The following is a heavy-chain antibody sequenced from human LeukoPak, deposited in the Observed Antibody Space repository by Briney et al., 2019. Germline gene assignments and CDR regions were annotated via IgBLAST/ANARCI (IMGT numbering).Heavy chain of an antibody. CDR1: GGTFSSYA. CDR3: ARDLIGAVANTIDDY. CDR2: IIPIFGTT. V-gene: IGHV1-69*13. J-gene: IGHJ4*02. D-gene: IGHD6-19*01. Sequence: ASVKVSCKASGGTFSSYAISWVRQAPGQGLEWMGHIIPIFGTTNYAQRFQGRVTVSADESTSTAYMELSSLTSDDTAVYYCARDLIGAVANTIDDYWGQGTLVTVSS.